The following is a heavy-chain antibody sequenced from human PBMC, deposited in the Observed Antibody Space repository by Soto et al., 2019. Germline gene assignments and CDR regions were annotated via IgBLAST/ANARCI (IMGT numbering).Heavy chain of an antibody. CDR2: ISAGPNGP. J-gene: IGHJ4*02. CDR3: TKDLNYYGSGSHY. V-gene: IGHV3-23*01. CDR1: GFPFSNYA. Sequence: GGSLRLSCAASGFPFSNYAMTWVRQAPGKGLEWVSSISAGPNGPYYADSVKGRFTISRDNSKTTVFLQMNALRAEDTAIYYCTKDLNYYGSGSHYWGQGTPVTVS. D-gene: IGHD3-10*01.